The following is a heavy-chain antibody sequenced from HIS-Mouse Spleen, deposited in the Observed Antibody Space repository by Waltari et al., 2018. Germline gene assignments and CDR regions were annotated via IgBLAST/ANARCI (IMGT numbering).Heavy chain of an antibody. D-gene: IGHD6-6*01. CDR3: ARDNGIAARIGWFDP. CDR2: SYHSGST. CDR1: GYSISSGYY. Sequence: QVQLQESGPGLVKPSETLSLTCTVSGYSISSGYYWGWIRQPPGKGLEWIGSSYHSGSTYYNPSLKSRVTISVDTSKNQFSLKLSSVTAADTAVYYCARDNGIAARIGWFDPWGQGTLVTVSS. J-gene: IGHJ5*02. V-gene: IGHV4-38-2*02.